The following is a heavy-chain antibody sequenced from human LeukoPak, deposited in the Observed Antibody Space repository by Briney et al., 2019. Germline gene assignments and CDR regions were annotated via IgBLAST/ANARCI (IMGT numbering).Heavy chain of an antibody. V-gene: IGHV3-23*01. D-gene: IGHD3-22*01. J-gene: IGHJ5*02. CDR1: GFTFSSYA. CDR3: ASYAQTYYYDSSGSKTPNWFDP. Sequence: QTGGSLRLSCAASGFTFSSYAMSWVRQAPGKGLEWVSAISGSGGSTYYADSVKGRFTISRDNSKNTLYLQMNSLRAEDTAVYYCASYAQTYYYDSSGSKTPNWFDPWGQGTLVTVSS. CDR2: ISGSGGST.